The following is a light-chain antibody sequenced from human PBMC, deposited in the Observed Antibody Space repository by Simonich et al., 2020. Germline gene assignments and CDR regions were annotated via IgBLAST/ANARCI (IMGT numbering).Light chain of an antibody. CDR3: YSTDSSGNHRV. CDR1: ELPKKY. Sequence: SYELTQPPSVSVSPGQTARITCSGEELPKKYAYWDQQKSGQAPVLVIYEDSKRPSGIPERFSGSSSGTMATLTISGAQVEDEADYYCYSTDSSGNHRVFGGGTKLTVL. V-gene: IGLV3-10*01. J-gene: IGLJ2*01. CDR2: EDS.